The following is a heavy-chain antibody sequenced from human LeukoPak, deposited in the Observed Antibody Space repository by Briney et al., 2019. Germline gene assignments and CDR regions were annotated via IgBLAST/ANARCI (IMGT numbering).Heavy chain of an antibody. Sequence: SETLSLTCTVSGDSISSYYWSWIRQPPGKGLEWIGYIYYSGSTNYNPSLKSRVTISVDTSKNQFSLKLSSVTAADTAVYYCARGGGGNHDYWGQGTLVTVSS. J-gene: IGHJ4*02. CDR1: GDSISSYY. V-gene: IGHV4-59*01. CDR3: ARGGGGNHDY. D-gene: IGHD4-23*01. CDR2: IYYSGST.